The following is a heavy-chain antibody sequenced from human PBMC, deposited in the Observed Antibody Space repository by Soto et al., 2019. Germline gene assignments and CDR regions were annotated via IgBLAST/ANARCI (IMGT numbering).Heavy chain of an antibody. CDR1: GFTFSSYA. J-gene: IGHJ6*02. D-gene: IGHD6-19*01. CDR2: ISGSGGST. V-gene: IGHV3-23*01. CDR3: AKAGVPEDYYYGMDV. Sequence: GGSLRLSCAASGFTFSSYAMSWVRQAPGKGLEWVSAISGSGGSTYYADSVKGRFTISRDNSKNTLYLQMNSLRAEDTAVYYCAKAGVPEDYYYGMDVWGQGTTVTVSS.